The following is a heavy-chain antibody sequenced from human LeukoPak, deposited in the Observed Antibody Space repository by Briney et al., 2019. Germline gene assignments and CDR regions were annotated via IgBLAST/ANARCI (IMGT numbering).Heavy chain of an antibody. V-gene: IGHV1-18*01. CDR1: GYTFTDYG. J-gene: IGHJ4*02. Sequence: ASVKVSCKASGYTFTDYGISWVRQAPGQGLEWMGWISAYNGNTNYAQKLQGRVTMTTDTSTSTAYMELRSLRSDDTAAYYCARGCSSTSCYEPGFDYWGQGTLVTVSS. D-gene: IGHD2-2*01. CDR2: ISAYNGNT. CDR3: ARGCSSTSCYEPGFDY.